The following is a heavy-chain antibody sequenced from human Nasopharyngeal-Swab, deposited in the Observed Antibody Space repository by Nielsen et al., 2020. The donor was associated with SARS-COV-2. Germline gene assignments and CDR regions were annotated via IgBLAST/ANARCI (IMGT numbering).Heavy chain of an antibody. V-gene: IGHV3-21*01. CDR3: AREAGDAFDI. CDR2: ISSSSSYI. Sequence: ETLSLTCATSGFTFSSYSMNWVRQAPGKGLEWVSSISSSSSYIYYADSVKGRFTISRDNAKNSLYLQMNSLRAEDTAVYYCAREAGDAFDIWGQGTMVTVSS. J-gene: IGHJ3*02. CDR1: GFTFSSYS.